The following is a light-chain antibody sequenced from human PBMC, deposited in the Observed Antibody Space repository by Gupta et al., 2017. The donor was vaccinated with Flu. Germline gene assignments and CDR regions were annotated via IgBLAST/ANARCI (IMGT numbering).Light chain of an antibody. CDR3: QQKNNWPRT. V-gene: IGKV3-15*01. CDR2: GAS. Sequence: PPSLSVSPGERATLSCRASQDIGKSLGWFQQIPGQAPRFLIYGASTRETTVPARFSGSGSGTEFTLTISSLQSEDFAVYYCQQKNNWPRTFGPGTKVEVK. J-gene: IGKJ1*01. CDR1: QDIGKS.